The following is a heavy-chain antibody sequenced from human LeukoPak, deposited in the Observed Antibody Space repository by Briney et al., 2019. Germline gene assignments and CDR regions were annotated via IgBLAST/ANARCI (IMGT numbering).Heavy chain of an antibody. D-gene: IGHD6-25*01. CDR3: TRAAGGFDY. CDR1: GYTFTSYG. Sequence: ASVKVSCKASGYTFTSYGMNWVRQAPGQGLEWMGWINLNTGNPTYAQGFTGRFVFSLDTSVSTAYLQINSLKAEDTAIYYCTRAAGGFDYWGQGTLVTVSS. J-gene: IGHJ4*02. CDR2: INLNTGNP. V-gene: IGHV7-4-1*02.